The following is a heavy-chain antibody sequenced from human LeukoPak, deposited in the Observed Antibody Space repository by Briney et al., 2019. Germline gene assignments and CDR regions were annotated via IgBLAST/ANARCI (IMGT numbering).Heavy chain of an antibody. V-gene: IGHV4-59*01. CDR1: GGSISSYY. Sequence: SETLSLTCTVSGGSISSYYWSWIRQPPGKGVEWVGYIYYSGSTNYNPSLKSRVTISVDTSKNQFSLKLSSVTAADTAVYYCARVLAAAGTEFYYYYGMDVWGQGTTVTVSS. D-gene: IGHD6-13*01. CDR2: IYYSGST. CDR3: ARVLAAAGTEFYYYYGMDV. J-gene: IGHJ6*02.